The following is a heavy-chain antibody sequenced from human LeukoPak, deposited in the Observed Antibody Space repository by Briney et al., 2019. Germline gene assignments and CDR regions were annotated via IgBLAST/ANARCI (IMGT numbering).Heavy chain of an antibody. CDR1: GGSISIYY. Sequence: PSETLSLTCTVSGGSISIYYWSWVRQPPGKGLEWIGYIYNSGSTTDNPSLKSRATISVDTSKNQFSLKLTSMTAADTAFYYCVRDRELHYWGQGILVTVSS. CDR3: VRDRELHY. D-gene: IGHD1-26*01. V-gene: IGHV4-59*01. J-gene: IGHJ4*02. CDR2: IYNSGST.